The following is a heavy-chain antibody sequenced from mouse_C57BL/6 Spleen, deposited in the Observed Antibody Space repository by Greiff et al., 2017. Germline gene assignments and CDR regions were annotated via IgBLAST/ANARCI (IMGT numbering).Heavy chain of an antibody. CDR1: GYAFSSYW. CDR3: ARMSYYFDY. CDR2: IYPGDGDT. V-gene: IGHV1-80*01. Sequence: QVQLQQSGAELVKPGASVKISCKASGYAFSSYWMYWVKQRPGKGLEWIGQIYPGDGDTNYNGKFKGKATLTADKSSSTAYMQLSSLTSEDSAVYFCARMSYYFDYWGQGTTLTVSS. J-gene: IGHJ2*01.